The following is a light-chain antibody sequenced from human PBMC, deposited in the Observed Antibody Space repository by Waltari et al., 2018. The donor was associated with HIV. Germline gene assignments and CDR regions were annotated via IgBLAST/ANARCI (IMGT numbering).Light chain of an antibody. V-gene: IGKV4-1*01. CDR2: EAS. J-gene: IGKJ5*01. CDR3: QQYYSTPT. Sequence: DIVLSQSPETLSVSLGERAAIPCKSGESVLSSSNNLNYFAWYQQRPGQPPTLLFSEASSRSSGVPARFTASGSRTDFTLTIDDLQADDVAVYFCQQYYSTPTFGRGTQLV. CDR1: ESVLSSSNNLNY.